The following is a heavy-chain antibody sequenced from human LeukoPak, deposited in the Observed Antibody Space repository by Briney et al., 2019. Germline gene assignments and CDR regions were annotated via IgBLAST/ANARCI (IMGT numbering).Heavy chain of an antibody. Sequence: SETLSLTCTVSGGSISRYFWSWIRQPPGKGLEWIGYIYYSGSTNYSPSLKSRVTISVDTSKNQFSLKLSSVTAADTAVYYCARRPGQQHYFDYWGQGTLVTVSS. CDR2: IYYSGST. V-gene: IGHV4-59*08. CDR3: ARRPGQQHYFDY. J-gene: IGHJ4*02. CDR1: GGSISRYF. D-gene: IGHD6-13*01.